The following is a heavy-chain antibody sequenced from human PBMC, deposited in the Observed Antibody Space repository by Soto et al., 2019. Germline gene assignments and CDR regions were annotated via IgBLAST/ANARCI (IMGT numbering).Heavy chain of an antibody. CDR3: AREKVGTAFFDN. CDR2: IYRSGNS. Sequence: ETLSLTCDVSGFSISSGYYWSWVRQPPGKGLEWIGSIYRSGNSYHNPSLETRLILSVDTSKNQYSLKLASVTAADTAMYYCAREKVGTAFFDNWGQGTQVTVSS. J-gene: IGHJ4*02. V-gene: IGHV4-38-2*02. CDR1: GFSISSGYY. D-gene: IGHD1-1*01.